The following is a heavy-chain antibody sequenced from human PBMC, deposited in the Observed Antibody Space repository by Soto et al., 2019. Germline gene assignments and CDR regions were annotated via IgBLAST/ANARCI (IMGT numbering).Heavy chain of an antibody. CDR1: GYTFTSYG. CDR3: ARDRLVATIHYFDY. CDR2: ISAYNGNT. D-gene: IGHD5-12*01. J-gene: IGHJ4*02. Sequence: ASVKVSCKASGYTFTSYGSSWVRQAPGQGLEWMGWISAYNGNTNYAQKLQGRVTMTTDTSTSTAYMELRSLRSDDTAVYYCARDRLVATIHYFDYWGQGTLVTVSS. V-gene: IGHV1-18*01.